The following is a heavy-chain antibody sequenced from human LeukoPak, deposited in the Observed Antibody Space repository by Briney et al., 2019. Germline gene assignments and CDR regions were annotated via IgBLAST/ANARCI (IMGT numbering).Heavy chain of an antibody. CDR3: AKGTAVAGWNY. V-gene: IGHV3-23*01. J-gene: IGHJ4*02. CDR1: GFTFSSYA. Sequence: GGSLRLSCAASGFTFSSYAMSWVRQAPGKGLEWLSTISDSGGSTYYADSVKGRFTISRDNSKNTLYLQMNSLRAEDTAVYYCAKGTAVAGWNYWGQGNLVTVSS. D-gene: IGHD6-19*01. CDR2: ISDSGGST.